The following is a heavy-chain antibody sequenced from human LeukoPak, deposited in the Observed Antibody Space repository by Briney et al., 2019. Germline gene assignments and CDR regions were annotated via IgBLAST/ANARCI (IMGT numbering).Heavy chain of an antibody. CDR2: IWYDGSNK. Sequence: GGSQRLSCAASGFTFSSYGMHWVRQAPGKGLEWVAVIWYDGSNKYYADSVRGRFTISRDNSKNTLYLQMNSLRAEDTAVYYCAKVISQDTATPPAFDIWGQGTMVTVSS. J-gene: IGHJ3*02. D-gene: IGHD5-18*01. CDR3: AKVISQDTATPPAFDI. CDR1: GFTFSSYG. V-gene: IGHV3-33*06.